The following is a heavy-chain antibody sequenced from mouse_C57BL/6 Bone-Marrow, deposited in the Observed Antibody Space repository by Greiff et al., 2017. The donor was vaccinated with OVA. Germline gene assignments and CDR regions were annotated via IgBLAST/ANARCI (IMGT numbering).Heavy chain of an antibody. CDR2: IRNKANGYTT. CDR3: ARYPRHIMLQGYAIDY. Sequence: EVKLVESGGGLVQPGGSLSLSCAASGFTFTDYYMSWVRQPPGKALEWLGFIRNKANGYTTEYSASVKGRFTISRDNSQSILYLQMNALRAEDSATEYCARYPRHIMLQGYAIDYWGQGTSVTVSS. CDR1: GFTFTDYY. V-gene: IGHV7-3*01. J-gene: IGHJ4*01. D-gene: IGHD3-2*02.